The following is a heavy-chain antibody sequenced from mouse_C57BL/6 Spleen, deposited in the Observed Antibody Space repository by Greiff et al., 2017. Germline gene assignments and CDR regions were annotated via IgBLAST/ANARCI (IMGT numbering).Heavy chain of an antibody. CDR1: GYTFTDYN. V-gene: IGHV1-22*01. CDR2: INPNNGGT. CDR3: ARGDLPPFAY. Sequence: VHVKQSGPELVKPGASVKMSCKASGYTFTDYNMHWVKQSHGKSLEWIGYINPNNGGTSYNQKFKGKATLTVNKSSSTAYMELRSLTSEDSAVYYCARGDLPPFAYWGQGTLVTVSA. J-gene: IGHJ3*01.